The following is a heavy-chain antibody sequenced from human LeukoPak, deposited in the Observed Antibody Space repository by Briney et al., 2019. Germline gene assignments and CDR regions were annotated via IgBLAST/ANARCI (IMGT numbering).Heavy chain of an antibody. Sequence: PSQTLSLTCAVSGGSISSGGYSWSWIRQPPGKGLEWIGYIYHSGSTYYNPSLKSRVTISVDRSKNQFSLKLSSVTAADTAVYYCARQDMYYYDSSGDYWGQGTLVTVSS. CDR1: GGSISSGGYS. D-gene: IGHD3-22*01. J-gene: IGHJ4*02. V-gene: IGHV4-30-2*01. CDR3: ARQDMYYYDSSGDY. CDR2: IYHSGST.